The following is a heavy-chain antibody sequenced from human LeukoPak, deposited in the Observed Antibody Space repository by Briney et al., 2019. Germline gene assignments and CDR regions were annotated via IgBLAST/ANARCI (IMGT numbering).Heavy chain of an antibody. CDR3: ARAGFLDSYYMDV. J-gene: IGHJ6*03. CDR2: IYTSGST. V-gene: IGHV4-4*09. D-gene: IGHD3-3*01. CDR1: GGSISSYY. Sequence: SETLSLTCTVSGGSISSYYWSWIRQPPGKGLEWIGYIYTSGSTNYNPSLKRRVTISVDTSKNQFSLKLSSVTAADTAVYYCARAGFLDSYYMDVWGKGTTVTVSS.